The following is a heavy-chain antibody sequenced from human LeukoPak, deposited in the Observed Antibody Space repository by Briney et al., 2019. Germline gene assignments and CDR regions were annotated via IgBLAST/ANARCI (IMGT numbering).Heavy chain of an antibody. V-gene: IGHV5-51*01. CDR2: IYPGDSDI. D-gene: IGHD2-2*01. CDR1: GYSFTNDW. CDR3: ARDGPVPATADAFDF. Sequence: GESLRISCKGSGYSFTNDWIGWVRQMPGKGLEWMGIIYPGDSDIRNSPSFQGRVTISVDKSISTVYLQWSSLKASDTAMYYCARDGPVPATADAFDFWGQGTRVTVSS. J-gene: IGHJ3*01.